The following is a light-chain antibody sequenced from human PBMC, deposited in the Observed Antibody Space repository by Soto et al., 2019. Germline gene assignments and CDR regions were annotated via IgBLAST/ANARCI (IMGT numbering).Light chain of an antibody. J-gene: IGKJ4*01. V-gene: IGKV4-1*01. CDR3: QQYYSPPLT. CDR1: QSVLYRSKDENFNNKHF. Sequence: DIVMTQSPDSLAVSLGERATINCKSSQSVLYRSKDENFNNKHFLAWYQQKPGQPPKLLIYWASTRESGVPDRFSGSGSGTDFTLTISSLQAEDVADYYCQQYYSPPLTFGGGTKVEIK. CDR2: WAS.